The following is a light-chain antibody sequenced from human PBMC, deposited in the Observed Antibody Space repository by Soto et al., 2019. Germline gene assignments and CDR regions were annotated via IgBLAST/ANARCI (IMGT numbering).Light chain of an antibody. CDR2: DAS. Sequence: DIQMTQSPSTLSASVGDRVTITCRASQSISGWLAWYQQKPGKAPNLLMYDASILETGAPSRFSGSGSGTELTLTISSLQPDDFATYYCQQYNTDSGTFGQGTNVEIK. V-gene: IGKV1-5*01. J-gene: IGKJ1*01. CDR1: QSISGW. CDR3: QQYNTDSGT.